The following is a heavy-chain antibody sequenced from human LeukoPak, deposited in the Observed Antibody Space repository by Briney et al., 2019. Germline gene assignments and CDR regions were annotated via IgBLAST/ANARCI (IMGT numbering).Heavy chain of an antibody. CDR3: ARVANVVVPAARYNWFDP. J-gene: IGHJ5*02. CDR1: GGSFSGYY. V-gene: IGHV4-34*01. D-gene: IGHD2-2*01. Sequence: PSETLSLTCAVYGGSFSGYYWSWIRQPPGKGLEWIGEINHSGSTNYNPSLKSRVTISVDTSKNQFSLKLGSVTAADTAVYYCARVANVVVPAARYNWFDPWGQGTLVTVSS. CDR2: INHSGST.